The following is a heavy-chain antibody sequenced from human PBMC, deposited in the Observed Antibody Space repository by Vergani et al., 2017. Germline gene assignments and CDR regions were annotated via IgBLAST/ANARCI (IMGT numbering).Heavy chain of an antibody. Sequence: QVQLQESGPGLVKPSETLSLTCTVSGGSISSYYWSWIRQPPGKGLEWVGYIYYSGSTKYNPSLKSRVTISVDTSKNQFSLKRSSVTAADTAVYYCARNPYCGGDFYSDAFDIWGQGTMVTVSS. CDR2: IYYSGST. D-gene: IGHD2-21*02. CDR1: GGSISSYY. V-gene: IGHV4-59*01. J-gene: IGHJ3*02. CDR3: ARNPYCGGDFYSDAFDI.